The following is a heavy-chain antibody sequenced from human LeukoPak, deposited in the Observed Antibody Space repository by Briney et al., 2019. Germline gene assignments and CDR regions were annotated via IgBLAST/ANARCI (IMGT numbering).Heavy chain of an antibody. CDR3: ARDFPSSGFFDY. CDR2: IIPIFGTA. Sequence: GASVKVSCKASGGTFSSYAISWVRQAPGQGLEWMGGIIPIFGTANYAQKFQGRVTITADKSTSTAYMELSSLRSEDTAVYYCARDFPSSGFFDYWGQGTLVTVSS. J-gene: IGHJ4*02. V-gene: IGHV1-69*06. CDR1: GGTFSSYA. D-gene: IGHD3-22*01.